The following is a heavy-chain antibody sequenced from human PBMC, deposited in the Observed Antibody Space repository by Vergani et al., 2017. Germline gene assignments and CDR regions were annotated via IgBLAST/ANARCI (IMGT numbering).Heavy chain of an antibody. CDR1: GFTFSSYA. Sequence: EVQLLESGGGLVQPGGSLRLSCAASGFTFSSYAMSWVRQAPGKGVEWVSAISGGGGSTDYADSVKGRFTISRDNSKNTLYLQMNSLRAADSAVYYCAKKGGVAVAGFFDYWGQGTLVTVSS. V-gene: IGHV3-23*01. D-gene: IGHD6-19*01. CDR2: ISGGGGST. J-gene: IGHJ4*02. CDR3: AKKGGVAVAGFFDY.